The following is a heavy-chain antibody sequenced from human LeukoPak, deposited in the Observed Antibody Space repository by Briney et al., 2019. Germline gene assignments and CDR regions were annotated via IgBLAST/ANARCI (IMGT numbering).Heavy chain of an antibody. Sequence: GESLRLSCAASGFTFSSYGMHWVRQAPGKGLEWVAVISYDGSNKYYADSVKGRFTISRDNSKNTLYLQMNSLRAEDTAVYYCAKGVRNILTGPQGYWGQGTLVTVSS. V-gene: IGHV3-30*18. CDR3: AKGVRNILTGPQGY. CDR1: GFTFSSYG. D-gene: IGHD3-9*01. J-gene: IGHJ4*02. CDR2: ISYDGSNK.